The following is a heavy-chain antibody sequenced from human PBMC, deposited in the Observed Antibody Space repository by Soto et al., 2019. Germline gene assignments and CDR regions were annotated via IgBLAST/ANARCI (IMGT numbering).Heavy chain of an antibody. Sequence: EVQLLDSGGGLVQPGGPLRLSCAASGFTFSNYAMTWVRQGQGKGLEWVSGISGSGGRSYYADSVKGRFTISRDNSKSTLYLQMNSLRAEDTAVYYCAKAYFVWSSEQPYYFDYWGQGTLVTVSS. J-gene: IGHJ4*02. CDR2: ISGSGGRS. CDR3: AKAYFVWSSEQPYYFDY. CDR1: GFTFSNYA. D-gene: IGHD3-16*01. V-gene: IGHV3-23*01.